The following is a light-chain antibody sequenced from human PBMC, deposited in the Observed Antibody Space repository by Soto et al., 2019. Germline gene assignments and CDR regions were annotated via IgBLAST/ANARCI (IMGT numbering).Light chain of an antibody. Sequence: EIVLTQSPGTLSVSPGERATLSCRASQSVGRNYLAWYQQKPGQAPRLLIYGASSRATGIPDRFSGSGSGTDFTLTISRLEPEDFAVYYCQQYAYSPLTFGGGTKVETK. CDR1: QSVGRNY. CDR3: QQYAYSPLT. J-gene: IGKJ4*01. V-gene: IGKV3-20*01. CDR2: GAS.